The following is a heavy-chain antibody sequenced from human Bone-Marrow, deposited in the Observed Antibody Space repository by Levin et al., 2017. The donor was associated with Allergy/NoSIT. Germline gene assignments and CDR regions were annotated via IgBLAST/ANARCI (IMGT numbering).Heavy chain of an antibody. D-gene: IGHD5-12*01. CDR2: IKNKIDGGTT. CDR1: GFTFSNVW. J-gene: IGHJ6*03. V-gene: IGHV3-15*01. Sequence: GGSLRLSCAASGFTFSNVWMSWVRQAPGRGLEWVGRIKNKIDGGTTDYAAPVKGRFTISRDDSNDTLYLQMNSLKTEDTAVYFCTTEYSGYDSDYFYYMDFWGKGTTVTVSS. CDR3: TTEYSGYDSDYFYYMDF.